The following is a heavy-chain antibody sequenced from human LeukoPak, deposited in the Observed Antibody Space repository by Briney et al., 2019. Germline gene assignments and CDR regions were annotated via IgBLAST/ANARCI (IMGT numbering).Heavy chain of an antibody. V-gene: IGHV5-51*01. Sequence: HGESLKISCKGSGYSFTSYWIGWVRQMPGKGLEWMGIIYPGDSDTRYSPSFQGQVTISADKSISTAYLQWSSLKASDTAMYYCARPSGYCSGGSCYEFWFDPWGQGTLVTVSS. CDR2: IYPGDSDT. D-gene: IGHD2-15*01. J-gene: IGHJ5*02. CDR1: GYSFTSYW. CDR3: ARPSGYCSGGSCYEFWFDP.